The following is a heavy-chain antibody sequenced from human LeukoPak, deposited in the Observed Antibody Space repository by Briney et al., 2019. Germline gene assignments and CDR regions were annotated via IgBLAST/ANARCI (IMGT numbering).Heavy chain of an antibody. CDR3: ARHRNFGANFAIDY. J-gene: IGHJ4*02. D-gene: IGHD4/OR15-4a*01. V-gene: IGHV3-23*01. CDR2: VTNTGNTT. CDR1: GLTFSDFA. Sequence: GGSLRLSCAASGLTFSDFAMSWVRQAPGKGLEWVSGVTNTGNTTYYADSVKGRFTISKDNSKSRLHLQLNSLRAEDTAIYFCARHRNFGANFAIDYWGQGTLVTVSS.